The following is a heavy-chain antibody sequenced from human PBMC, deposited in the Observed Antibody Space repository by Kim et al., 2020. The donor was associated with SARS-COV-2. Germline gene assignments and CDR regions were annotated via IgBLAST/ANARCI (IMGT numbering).Heavy chain of an antibody. CDR3: VSSSFDDSSNDH. V-gene: IGHV3-74*01. D-gene: IGHD3-22*01. CDR1: GLTFRIYW. J-gene: IGHJ4*02. CDR2: ISTDGGSK. Sequence: GGSLRLSCEVSGLTFRIYWMHWVRQGPGKGLEWVAHISTDGGSKKYADFVEGRFTISRDNAKNKVYLHMDSLRVDDTAVYYCVSSSFDDSSNDHWGQGTL.